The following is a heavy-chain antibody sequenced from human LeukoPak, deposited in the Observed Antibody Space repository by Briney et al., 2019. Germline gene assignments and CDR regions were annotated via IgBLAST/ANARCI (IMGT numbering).Heavy chain of an antibody. CDR3: AKDYSSSWYEDSGFDY. CDR2: ISYDGSNK. J-gene: IGHJ4*02. V-gene: IGHV3-30*18. D-gene: IGHD6-13*01. CDR1: GLTFSSHW. Sequence: GGSLRLSCAASGLTFSSHWMHWVRQAPGKGLEWVAVISYDGSNKYYADSVKGRFTISRDNSKNTLYLQMNSLRAEDTAVYYCAKDYSSSWYEDSGFDYWGQGTLVTVSS.